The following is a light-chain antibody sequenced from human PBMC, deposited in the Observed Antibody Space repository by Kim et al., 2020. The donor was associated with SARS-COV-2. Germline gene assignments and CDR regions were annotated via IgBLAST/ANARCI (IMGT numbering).Light chain of an antibody. J-gene: IGLJ1*01. CDR1: NSDIGGYNY. CDR2: DVT. V-gene: IGLV2-11*01. Sequence: GQSVTISCAGTNSDIGGYNYVTWYPLHPGKAPKLIIYDVTQRPSGVPDRFSASKSGNTASLTISGLRAEDEADYYCCSYAGTDGYLFGSGTKVTVL. CDR3: CSYAGTDGYL.